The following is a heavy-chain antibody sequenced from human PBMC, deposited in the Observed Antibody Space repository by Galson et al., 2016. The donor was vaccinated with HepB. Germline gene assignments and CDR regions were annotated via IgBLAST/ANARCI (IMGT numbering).Heavy chain of an antibody. V-gene: IGHV1-2*06. D-gene: IGHD5-24*01. CDR1: GYTFTVYY. CDR3: AREARRDGYNLDY. J-gene: IGHJ4*02. CDR2: INPNSGGT. Sequence: SVKVSCKASGYTFTVYYIQWVRQAPGQGLEWMGRINPNSGGTNCPQRFQGRVNMTRDTSINTVYMELTSLRSDDTAVYYCAREARRDGYNLDYWGQGTLVTVSS.